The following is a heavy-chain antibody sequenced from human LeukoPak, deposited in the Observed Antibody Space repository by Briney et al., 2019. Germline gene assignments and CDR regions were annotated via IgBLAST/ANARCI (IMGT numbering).Heavy chain of an antibody. CDR2: ISSSSSSI. D-gene: IGHD2-15*01. V-gene: IGHV3-48*04. CDR3: ASGYCSSSSCYFFDY. J-gene: IGHJ4*02. Sequence: GGSLRLSCAASGFRFSGKSMNWVRQAPGKGLVWVSHISSSSSSIFHTDSVKGRFSISRDNAKNSLYLQMNSLRAEDTAVYYCASGYCSSSSCYFFDYWGQGTLVTV. CDR1: GFRFSGKS.